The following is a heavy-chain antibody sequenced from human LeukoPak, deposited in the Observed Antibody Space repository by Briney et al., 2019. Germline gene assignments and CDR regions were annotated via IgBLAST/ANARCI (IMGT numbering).Heavy chain of an antibody. Sequence: ASVKVSCKASGYTFTSYGISWVRQAPGQGLEWMGWISAYNGNTNYAQKLQGRVTMTTDTSTSTAYMELRSLRSDDTALYYCARVLDDSSLYYFDYWGQGTLVTVSS. CDR2: ISAYNGNT. CDR1: GYTFTSYG. CDR3: ARVLDDSSLYYFDY. D-gene: IGHD3-22*01. V-gene: IGHV1-18*01. J-gene: IGHJ4*02.